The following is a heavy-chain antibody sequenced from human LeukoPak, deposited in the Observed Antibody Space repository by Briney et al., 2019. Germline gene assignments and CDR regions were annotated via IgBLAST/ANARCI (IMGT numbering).Heavy chain of an antibody. Sequence: GGSLRLSCAASGFTVSGNYMSWVRQAPGKGLEWVSVIFSGGATYHADSVKGRFTISRDNSKNTLYLQMNSLRAEDTAVYYCAKGTVGTSFYAIDYWGQGTLVTVSS. CDR2: IFSGGAT. J-gene: IGHJ4*02. CDR1: GFTVSGNY. D-gene: IGHD2-2*01. CDR3: AKGTVGTSFYAIDY. V-gene: IGHV3-53*01.